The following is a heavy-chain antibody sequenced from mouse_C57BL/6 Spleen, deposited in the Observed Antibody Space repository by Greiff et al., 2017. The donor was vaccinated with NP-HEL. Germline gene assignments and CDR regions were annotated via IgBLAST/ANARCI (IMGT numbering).Heavy chain of an antibody. CDR2: IRSKSNNDAT. V-gene: IGHV10-1*01. CDR3: VYGPWFAY. CDR1: GFSFNTYA. Sequence: EVKVEESGGGLVQPKGSLKLSCAASGFSFNTYAMNWVRQAPGKGLEWVARIRSKSNNDATYYADSGKDRFTISRDDSESMLYLQMNNLKTEDTAMYYCVYGPWFAYWGQGTLVTVSA. D-gene: IGHD1-1*01. J-gene: IGHJ3*01.